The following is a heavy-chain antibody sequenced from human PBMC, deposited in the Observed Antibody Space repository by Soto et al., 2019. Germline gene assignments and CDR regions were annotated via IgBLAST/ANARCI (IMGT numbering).Heavy chain of an antibody. CDR2: TRNKVTGYTT. CDR1: GFTFSDHY. Sequence: DVQLVESGGGLVQPGGSLRLSCAASGFTFSDHYMDWVRQAPGKGLEWVCRTRNKVTGYTTEYAASVKGRFTISRDDSKNSLYLQMNSLKAEDTAVYYCARDQYCGRSNCYSTGMDVWGQGTTVTVSS. V-gene: IGHV3-72*01. J-gene: IGHJ6*02. CDR3: ARDQYCGRSNCYSTGMDV. D-gene: IGHD2-2*02.